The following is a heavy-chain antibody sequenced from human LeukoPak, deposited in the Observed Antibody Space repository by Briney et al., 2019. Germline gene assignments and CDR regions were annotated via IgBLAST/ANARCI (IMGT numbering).Heavy chain of an antibody. V-gene: IGHV1-2*02. CDR2: INPNSGGT. Sequence: ASVKASCKASGYTFTGYYMHWVRQAPGQGLEWMGWINPNSGGTNYAQKFQGRVTMTRDTSISTAYMELSRLRSDDTAVYYCARGGCSSTSCYVDYWGQGTLVTVSS. CDR3: ARGGCSSTSCYVDY. D-gene: IGHD2-2*01. CDR1: GYTFTGYY. J-gene: IGHJ4*02.